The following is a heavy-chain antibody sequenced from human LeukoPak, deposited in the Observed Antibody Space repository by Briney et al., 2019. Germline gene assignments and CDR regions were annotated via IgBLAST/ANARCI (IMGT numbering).Heavy chain of an antibody. CDR2: IIPILRIA. CDR3: ARDHPLEEFEGSSSPNWFDP. CDR1: GGTFSSYT. Sequence: ASVKVSCKASGGTFSSYTISWVRQAPGQGLEWMGRIIPILRIANYAQKFQGRVTITADKSTSTAYMELSSLRSEDTAVYYCARDHPLEEFEGSSSPNWFDPWGQGTLVTVSS. D-gene: IGHD6-6*01. V-gene: IGHV1-69*04. J-gene: IGHJ5*02.